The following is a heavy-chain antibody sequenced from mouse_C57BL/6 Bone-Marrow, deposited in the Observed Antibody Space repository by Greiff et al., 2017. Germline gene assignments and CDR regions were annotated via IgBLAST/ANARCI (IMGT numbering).Heavy chain of an antibody. CDR3: ARGGPYYYGGSYIHWYFDV. V-gene: IGHV1-52*01. CDR2: IDPSDSEN. J-gene: IGHJ1*03. CDR1: GYTFTSYW. D-gene: IGHD1-1*01. Sequence: QVQLQQPGAELVRPGSSVKLSCKASGYTFTSYWMHWVKQRPIQGLEWIGNIDPSDSENHYNQKFKDKATLTVDKSSSTAYMQLSSLTSEDSAVYCCARGGPYYYGGSYIHWYFDVCGTGTTVTVSA.